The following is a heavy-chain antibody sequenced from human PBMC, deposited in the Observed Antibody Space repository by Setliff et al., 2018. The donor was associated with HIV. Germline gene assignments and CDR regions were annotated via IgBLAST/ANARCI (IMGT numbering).Heavy chain of an antibody. V-gene: IGHV3-48*03. CDR1: GFTFSSYE. J-gene: IGHJ6*03. CDR3: ARDQWVGATADYYYYMDV. CDR2: ISSSGSTI. D-gene: IGHD1-26*01. Sequence: HPGGSLRLSCAASGFTFSSYEMKWVRQAPGKGLEWVSYISSSGSTIRYADSVKGRFTISRDNAKNSLYLQMNTLRAEDTAVYYCARDQWVGATADYYYYMDVWGKGTTVTVSS.